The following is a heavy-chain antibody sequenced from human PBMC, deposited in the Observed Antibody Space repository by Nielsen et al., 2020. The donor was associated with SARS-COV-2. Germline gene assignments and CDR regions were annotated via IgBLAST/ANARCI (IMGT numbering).Heavy chain of an antibody. CDR2: ISSSSSTI. D-gene: IGHD1-26*01. CDR1: GFTFSSYS. J-gene: IGHJ4*02. Sequence: GGSLRLSCAASGFTFSSYSMNWVRQAPGKGLEWVSYISSSSSTIYYADSVKGRFTISRDNAKNSLYLQMNSLRAEDTAVYYCASSPYSGNYQAFDYWGQGTLVTVSS. V-gene: IGHV3-48*01. CDR3: ASSPYSGNYQAFDY.